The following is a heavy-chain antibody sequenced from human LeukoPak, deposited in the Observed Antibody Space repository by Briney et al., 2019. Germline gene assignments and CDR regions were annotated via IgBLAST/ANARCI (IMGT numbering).Heavy chain of an antibody. CDR3: ARERSYYGDYWGLYFDY. V-gene: IGHV4-34*01. D-gene: IGHD4-17*01. Sequence: PSETLSLTCTVSGGSISSYYWSWIRQPPGKGLEWIGEINHSGSTNYNPSLKSRVTISVDTSKNQFSLKLSSVTAADTAVYYCARERSYYGDYWGLYFDYWGQGTLVTVSS. CDR1: GGSISSYY. J-gene: IGHJ4*02. CDR2: INHSGST.